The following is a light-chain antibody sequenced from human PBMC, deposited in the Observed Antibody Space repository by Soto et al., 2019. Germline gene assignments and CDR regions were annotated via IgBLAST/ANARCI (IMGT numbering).Light chain of an antibody. CDR1: QTIRGL. J-gene: IGKJ5*01. CDR3: QKRHNWPIT. Sequence: EIVLTQSPATLSLSPGESATLSCRTSQTIRGLLNWYQQRPGQAPSLLIYDTSNRATDIPARFSGSGSGTDFILTIISLVPEDFGVYFCQKRHNWPITFGQGTRLDIK. V-gene: IGKV3-11*01. CDR2: DTS.